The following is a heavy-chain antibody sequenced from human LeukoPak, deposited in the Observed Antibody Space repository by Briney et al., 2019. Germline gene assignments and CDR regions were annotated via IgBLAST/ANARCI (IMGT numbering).Heavy chain of an antibody. CDR2: IYYSGST. D-gene: IGHD4-17*01. Sequence: SETLSLTCTVSGGSISSSSYYWGWIRQPPGKGLEWIGSIYYSGSTYYNPSLKSRVTISVDTSKNQFSLKLSSVTAADTAVYYCARLNYGDYRGGFDYWGQGTLVTVSS. CDR1: GGSISSSSYY. J-gene: IGHJ4*02. V-gene: IGHV4-39*01. CDR3: ARLNYGDYRGGFDY.